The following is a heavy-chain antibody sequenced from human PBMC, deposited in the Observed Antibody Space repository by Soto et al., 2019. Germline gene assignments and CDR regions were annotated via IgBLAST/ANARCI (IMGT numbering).Heavy chain of an antibody. D-gene: IGHD6-25*01. CDR2: IRDSGSTI. CDR1: GFTFSDYY. J-gene: IGHJ5*02. CDR3: ARGGSGWTRGGWLGP. Sequence: QMQLVQSGGGLVEPGGSLTLSCKASGFTFSDYYMIWVRQTQGKGLEWLSYIRDSGSTIYYADSVRARFTIVRENAANSVYLQLDGLTDGDTAFYYCARGGSGWTRGGWLGPWGQGSLVTVSS. V-gene: IGHV3-11*01.